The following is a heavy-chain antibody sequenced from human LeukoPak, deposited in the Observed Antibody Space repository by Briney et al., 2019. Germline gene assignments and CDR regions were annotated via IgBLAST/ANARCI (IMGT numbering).Heavy chain of an antibody. V-gene: IGHV4-4*07. D-gene: IGHD6-6*01. J-gene: IGHJ4*02. CDR2: IYTSGST. CDR1: GGSISSYY. CDR3: ARDRGIQYSSSGGFDY. Sequence: SETLSLTCTVSGGSISSYYWSWVRQPAGKGLEWIGRIYTSGSTNYNPSLKSRVTMSVDTSKNQFSLKLSSVTAADTAVYYCARDRGIQYSSSGGFDYWGQGTLVTVSS.